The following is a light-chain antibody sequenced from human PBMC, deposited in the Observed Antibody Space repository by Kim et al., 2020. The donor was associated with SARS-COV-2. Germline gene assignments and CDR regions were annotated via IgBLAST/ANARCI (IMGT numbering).Light chain of an antibody. V-gene: IGLV6-57*03. J-gene: IGLJ2*01. CDR2: EDI. Sequence: GETVTTPSPRRHGTIANNLLPWYPQRPGNAPTTVIYEDIQRPSGVPDRFSGSIDSSSNSASLTISGLKTEDEADYYCQSYDSSPVVFGGGTQLTVL. CDR1: HGTIANNL. CDR3: QSYDSSPVV.